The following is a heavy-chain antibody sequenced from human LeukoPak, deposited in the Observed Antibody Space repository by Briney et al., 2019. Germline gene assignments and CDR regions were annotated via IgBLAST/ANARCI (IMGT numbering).Heavy chain of an antibody. Sequence: ASVKVSCKAPGYTFTSYYMHWVRQAPGQGLEWMGVINPRGPSTTYAQKFQGRLTMTRDTSTSTAYMELRSLRSDDTAVYYCARATYYYDSSGPMPGGYWGQGTLVTVSS. CDR2: INPRGPST. V-gene: IGHV1-46*01. D-gene: IGHD3-22*01. J-gene: IGHJ4*02. CDR3: ARATYYYDSSGPMPGGY. CDR1: GYTFTSYY.